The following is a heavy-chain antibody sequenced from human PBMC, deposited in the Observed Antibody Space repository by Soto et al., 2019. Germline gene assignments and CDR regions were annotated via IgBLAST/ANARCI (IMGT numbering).Heavy chain of an antibody. D-gene: IGHD3-16*01. Sequence: SETLSLTCAVSSGSISSSNWWSWVRQPPGKGLEWIGEIYHSGSTNYNPSLKSRVTISVDKSKNQFSLKLSSVTAADTAVYYCANGPGSLGESKAHSTPFDYWGQGTLVTVSS. CDR1: SGSISSSNW. V-gene: IGHV4-4*02. CDR3: ANGPGSLGESKAHSTPFDY. CDR2: IYHSGST. J-gene: IGHJ4*02.